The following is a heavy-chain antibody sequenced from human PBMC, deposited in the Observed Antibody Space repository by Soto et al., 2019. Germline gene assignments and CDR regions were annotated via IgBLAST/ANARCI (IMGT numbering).Heavy chain of an antibody. V-gene: IGHV3-53*01. CDR3: ARDPPATRHGMDV. CDR2: IYSGGSP. J-gene: IGHJ6*02. Sequence: GGSLRRSCAASGFTVSSNYMSWVRQAPGKGLEWGSVIYSGGSPYYADSVRGRFTISRDNSKNTLYLQMKSLRAEDTAVYYCARDPPATRHGMDVWGQGTTVTVSS. CDR1: GFTVSSNY.